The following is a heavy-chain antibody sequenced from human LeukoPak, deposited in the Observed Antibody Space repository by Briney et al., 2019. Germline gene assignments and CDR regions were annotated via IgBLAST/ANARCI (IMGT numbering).Heavy chain of an antibody. CDR1: GGSISSGTYY. V-gene: IGHV4-61*02. CDR3: TRGSIAYYYMDV. CDR2: FYTSGST. J-gene: IGHJ6*03. D-gene: IGHD3-22*01. Sequence: TSETLSLTCTVSGGSISSGTYYWSWIRQPAGKRLEWIGRFYTSGSTNYKPSLKSRVTISVDTSKNQFSLKLSSVTAADTAVYYCTRGSIAYYYMDVWGKGTTVTISS.